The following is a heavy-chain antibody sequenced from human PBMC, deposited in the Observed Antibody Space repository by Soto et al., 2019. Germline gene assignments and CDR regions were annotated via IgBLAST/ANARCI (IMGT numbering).Heavy chain of an antibody. J-gene: IGHJ6*03. CDR2: ISYSGIT. V-gene: IGHV4-59*12. CDR1: GGSISSYY. D-gene: IGHD6-13*01. CDR3: ARGNYYYYYYLDV. Sequence: SETLSLTCTVSGGSISSYYWSWIRQPPGKGLDWIGSISYSGITNYSPSLKSRVTISVDTSKNHFSLKLSSVTAADTAVYYCARGNYYYYYYLDVWGKGTTVTASS.